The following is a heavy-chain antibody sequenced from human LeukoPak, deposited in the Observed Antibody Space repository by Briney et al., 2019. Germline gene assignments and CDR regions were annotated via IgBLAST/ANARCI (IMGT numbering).Heavy chain of an antibody. J-gene: IGHJ4*02. CDR3: ARAEPGGVSFDY. CDR2: IYYSGST. V-gene: IGHV4-39*07. CDR1: GGSISSSSYY. D-gene: IGHD1-14*01. Sequence: PSETLSLTCTVSGGSISSSSYYWGWIRQPPGKGLEWIGSIYYSGSTYYNPSLKSRVTISVDTSKNQFSLKLSSVTAADTAVYYCARAEPGGVSFDYWGQGTLVTVSS.